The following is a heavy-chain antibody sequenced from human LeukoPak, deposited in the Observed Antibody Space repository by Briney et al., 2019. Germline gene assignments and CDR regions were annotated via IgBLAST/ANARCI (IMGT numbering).Heavy chain of an antibody. CDR2: MNPNSGNT. CDR1: GYTFTSYG. CDR3: AREVVPAAHFGYYYYYMDV. D-gene: IGHD2-2*01. J-gene: IGHJ6*03. Sequence: ASVKVSCKASGYTFTSYGINWVRQATGQGLEWMGWMNPNSGNTGYAQKFQGRVTITRNTSISTAYMELSSLRSEDTAVYYCAREVVPAAHFGYYYYYMDVWGKGTTVTVSS. V-gene: IGHV1-8*03.